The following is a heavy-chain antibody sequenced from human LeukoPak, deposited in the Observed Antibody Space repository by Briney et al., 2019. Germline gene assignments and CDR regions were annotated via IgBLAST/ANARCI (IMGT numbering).Heavy chain of an antibody. CDR3: ARANLGHYTAMEGVPVPYFDY. Sequence: SETLSLTCTVSGGSISSTNYYWGWIRQPPGKGLECIGSIYHSGSTYYNPSLKSRVTISVDTSKNQFSLKLSSVTAADTAVYYCARANLGHYTAMEGVPVPYFDYWGQGTLVTVSS. CDR2: IYHSGST. V-gene: IGHV4-39*07. CDR1: GGSISSTNYY. J-gene: IGHJ4*02. D-gene: IGHD5-18*01.